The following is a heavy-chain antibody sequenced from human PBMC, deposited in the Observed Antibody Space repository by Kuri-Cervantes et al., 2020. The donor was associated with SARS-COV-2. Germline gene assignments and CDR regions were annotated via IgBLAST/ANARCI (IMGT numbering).Heavy chain of an antibody. D-gene: IGHD6-19*01. J-gene: IGHJ4*02. CDR2: INPNFGGT. Sequence: ASVKVSCKASGYTFTGYYIHWVRQAPGQGLEWMGWINPNFGGTNYAQELQGRVTMTRDTSISTAYMELSRLRSDDTAVYYCARVPRGGYSSGWYNYYFDYWGQGTLVTVSS. V-gene: IGHV1-2*02. CDR1: GYTFTGYY. CDR3: ARVPRGGYSSGWYNYYFDY.